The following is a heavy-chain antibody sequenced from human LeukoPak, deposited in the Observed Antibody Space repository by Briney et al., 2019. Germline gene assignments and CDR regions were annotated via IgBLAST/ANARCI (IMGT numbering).Heavy chain of an antibody. CDR2: IDWSGTRI. J-gene: IGHJ4*02. V-gene: IGHV3-9*01. D-gene: IGHD6-13*01. CDR1: GFTFDGFG. Sequence: LRLSCAASGFTFDGFGMTWVRQSPEKGLEWVSSIDWSGTRISYADSVTGRFTISRDNAKNSLYLEMNSLRPEDTALYYCAKRSLSLPASAFDSWGQGTPVTVSS. CDR3: AKRSLSLPASAFDS.